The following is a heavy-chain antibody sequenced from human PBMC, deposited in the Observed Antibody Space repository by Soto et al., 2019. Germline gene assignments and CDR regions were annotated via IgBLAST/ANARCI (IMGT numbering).Heavy chain of an antibody. J-gene: IGHJ4*02. CDR2: ISSSSSYI. CDR3: ARDPVMVRGVINYFDY. V-gene: IGHV3-21*01. CDR1: GFTFSSYS. Sequence: LRLSCAASGFTFSSYSMNWVRQAPGKGLEWVSSISSSSSYIYYADSVKGRFTISRDNAKNSLYLQMNSLRAEDTAVYYCARDPVMVRGVINYFDYWGQGTLVTVSS. D-gene: IGHD3-10*01.